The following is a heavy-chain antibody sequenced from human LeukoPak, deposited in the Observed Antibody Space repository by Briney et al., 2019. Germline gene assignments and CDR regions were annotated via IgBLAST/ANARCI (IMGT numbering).Heavy chain of an antibody. CDR1: GGSISSGGYY. D-gene: IGHD1-14*01. Sequence: SETLSLTCTVSGGSISSGGYYWSRIRRHPGRGLEWIGYIYYSGSTNYNPSLKSRVTISVDTSKNQFSLKLSSVTAADTAVYYCARGQRRNFDYWGQGTLVTVSS. CDR3: ARGQRRNFDY. V-gene: IGHV4-31*03. CDR2: IYYSGST. J-gene: IGHJ4*02.